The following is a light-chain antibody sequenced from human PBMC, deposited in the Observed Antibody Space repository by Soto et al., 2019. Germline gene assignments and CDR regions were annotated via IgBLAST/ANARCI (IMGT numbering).Light chain of an antibody. J-gene: IGKJ1*01. CDR3: QQLNSYPRT. CDR1: QGISSY. Sequence: DIKLTQSPSFLSASVGDRVTITCRASQGISSYLAWYQQKPGKAPKLLIYAASTLQSRVPSRFSGSGSGTEFTLTISSLQPEDFATYYCQQLNSYPRTFGQGTKVEIK. CDR2: AAS. V-gene: IGKV1-9*01.